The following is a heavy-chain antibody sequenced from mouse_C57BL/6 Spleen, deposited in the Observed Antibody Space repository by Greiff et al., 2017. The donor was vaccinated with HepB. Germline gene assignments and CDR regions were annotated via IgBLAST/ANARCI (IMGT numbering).Heavy chain of an antibody. CDR3: ARWWYGNYGSFDY. CDR1: GYTFTSYW. Sequence: VQLQQSGAELVKPGASVKLSCKASGYTFTSYWMHWVKQRPGQGLEWIGMIHPNSGSTNYNEKFKSKSTLTVDKSSSTAYMQLSSLTSEDSAVYYCARWWYGNYGSFDYWGQGTTLTVSA. CDR2: IHPNSGST. J-gene: IGHJ2*01. V-gene: IGHV1-64*01. D-gene: IGHD2-10*02.